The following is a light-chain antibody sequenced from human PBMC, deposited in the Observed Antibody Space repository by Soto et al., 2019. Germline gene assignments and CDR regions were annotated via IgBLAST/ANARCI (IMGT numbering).Light chain of an antibody. Sequence: QSALTQPPSASGSPGQSVTVSCTGTRRDIGGYDHVSWYQQHPGKAPKLMIFEVSKRPSGVPDRFSASKSGNTASLTVSGLQAEDEADYYCTSYAGSNSLLFGGGPKLTVL. V-gene: IGLV2-8*01. CDR1: RRDIGGYDH. J-gene: IGLJ2*01. CDR3: TSYAGSNSLL. CDR2: EVS.